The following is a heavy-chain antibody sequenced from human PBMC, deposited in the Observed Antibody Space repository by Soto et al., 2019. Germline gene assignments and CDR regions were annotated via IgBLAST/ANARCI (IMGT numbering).Heavy chain of an antibody. V-gene: IGHV1-8*01. CDR2: MNPNSGNT. Sequence: ASVKVSCKASGYTFTSYDINWVRRVTGQGLEWMGWMNPNSGNTGYAQQFQGRVTMNRNTSISTAYMELSSLRSDDTAVYYCARGPLGARLGINYYFDSWGQGTLVTVSS. D-gene: IGHD6-6*01. J-gene: IGHJ4*02. CDR3: ARGPLGARLGINYYFDS. CDR1: GYTFTSYD.